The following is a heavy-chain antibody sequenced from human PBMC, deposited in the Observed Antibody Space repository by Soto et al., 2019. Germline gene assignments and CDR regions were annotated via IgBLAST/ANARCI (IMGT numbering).Heavy chain of an antibody. Sequence: GGSLRLSCAASGFTFSRYWMHWVRQAPGKGLVWVSRINSDGRTTNYADSVKGRFTISRDNAKNTLYLQMNSLRAEDTAVYFCARDSLTFGGVISGIGLFDSWGQGTLVTVSS. V-gene: IGHV3-74*01. D-gene: IGHD3-16*02. J-gene: IGHJ4*02. CDR1: GFTFSRYW. CDR3: ARDSLTFGGVISGIGLFDS. CDR2: INSDGRTT.